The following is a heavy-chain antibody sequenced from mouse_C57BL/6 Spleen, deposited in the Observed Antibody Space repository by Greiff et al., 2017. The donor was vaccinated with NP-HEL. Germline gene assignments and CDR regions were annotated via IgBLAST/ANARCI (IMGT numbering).Heavy chain of an antibody. J-gene: IGHJ3*01. CDR1: GYTFTSYW. V-gene: IGHV1-50*01. CDR2: IDPSDSYT. D-gene: IGHD1-1*01. Sequence: VQLQQSGAELVKPGASVKLSCKASGYTFTSYWMQWVKQRPGQGLEWIGEIDPSDSYTNYNQKFKGKATLTVDTSSSTAYMQLSSLTSEDSAVYYCARRDLYYPIDWFAYWGQGTLVTVSA. CDR3: ARRDLYYPIDWFAY.